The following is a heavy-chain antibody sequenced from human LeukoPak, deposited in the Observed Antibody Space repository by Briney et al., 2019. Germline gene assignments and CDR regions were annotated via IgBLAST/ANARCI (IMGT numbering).Heavy chain of an antibody. Sequence: PGGSLRLSCAASGFTVSSNYMSWVRQAPGKGLEWVSVIYSGGSTNYADSVKGRFTISRDNSKNTLYLQMNSPRAEDTAVYYCASEVRFHFDYWGQGTLVTVSS. CDR3: ASEVRFHFDY. D-gene: IGHD3-10*01. V-gene: IGHV3-66*01. CDR2: IYSGGST. J-gene: IGHJ4*02. CDR1: GFTVSSNY.